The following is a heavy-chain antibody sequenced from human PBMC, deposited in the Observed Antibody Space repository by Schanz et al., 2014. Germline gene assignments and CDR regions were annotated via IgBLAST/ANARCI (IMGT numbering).Heavy chain of an antibody. J-gene: IGHJ4*02. Sequence: EVQLGEKGGGVVQPGGSLRRTCAASGVTVSNKNMSWVRQAPGKGLECVSIIYSDGSTYYVDSVKGRFIISRDNSKNTVYLQMNSLRAEDTAVYYCARDPGGTKTHGLWGQGTLVTVSS. V-gene: IGHV3-66*01. CDR3: ARDPGGTKTHGL. CDR2: IYSDGST. CDR1: GVTVSNKN. D-gene: IGHD2-15*01.